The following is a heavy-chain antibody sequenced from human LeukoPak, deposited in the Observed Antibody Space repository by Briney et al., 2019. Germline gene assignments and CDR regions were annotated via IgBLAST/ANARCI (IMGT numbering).Heavy chain of an antibody. CDR3: ATPAAGPGAEYSLY. D-gene: IGHD6-13*01. J-gene: IGHJ1*01. CDR1: GFTFSSYS. CDR2: IDFTSRYI. V-gene: IGHV3-21*01. Sequence: GGSLRLSCAASGFTFSSYSMNWVRQAPGKGLEWVSSIDFTSRYIYNADSVKGRFTTSRDNARNSLDLQMNSLKVEDTAVYYCATPAAGPGAEYSLYWGQGTLVIVSS.